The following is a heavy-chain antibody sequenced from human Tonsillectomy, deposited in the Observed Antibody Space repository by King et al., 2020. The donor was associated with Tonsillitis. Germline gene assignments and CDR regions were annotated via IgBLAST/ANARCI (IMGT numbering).Heavy chain of an antibody. CDR2: IYYSGNT. CDR1: GGSISSHY. V-gene: IGHV4-59*11. CDR3: ARGMGWLQGDHFDL. D-gene: IGHD5-24*01. Sequence: LQLQESGPGLVKPSETLFLTCTVSGGSISSHYWSWIRQPPGKGLEWIGYIYYSGNTNYNPSLKSRVTLSVDTSKNQFSLKLSSVTAADTAVYYCARGMGWLQGDHFDLWGQGTLVTVSS. J-gene: IGHJ4*02.